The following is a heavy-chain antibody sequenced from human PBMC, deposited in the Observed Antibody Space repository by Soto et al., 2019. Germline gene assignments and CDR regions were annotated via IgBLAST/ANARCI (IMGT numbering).Heavy chain of an antibody. CDR3: AKDKRDLRFLEWSYYFDF. CDR1: GFTFSSYS. Sequence: GGSLRLSCVASGFTFSSYSMSWVRQAPGKGLEWVSAIRGSDGSTYYAGSVKGRFTISRDNSKNTLYLQMNSLRAEDTAVYYCAKDKRDLRFLEWSYYFDFWGQGTLVTVSS. CDR2: IRGSDGST. D-gene: IGHD3-3*01. V-gene: IGHV3-23*01. J-gene: IGHJ4*02.